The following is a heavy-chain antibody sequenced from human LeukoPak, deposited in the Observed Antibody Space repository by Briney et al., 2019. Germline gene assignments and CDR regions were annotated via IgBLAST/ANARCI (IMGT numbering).Heavy chain of an antibody. Sequence: PGGSLRLSCAASGFTFSSYGMHWVRQAPGKGLEWVAVISYDGSNKYYADSVKGRFTISRDNSKNTLYLQMNSLRAEDTAVYYCARGSSGFMIDAFDIWGQGTMVTVSS. J-gene: IGHJ3*02. CDR3: ARGSSGFMIDAFDI. CDR2: ISYDGSNK. D-gene: IGHD6-19*01. V-gene: IGHV3-30*19. CDR1: GFTFSSYG.